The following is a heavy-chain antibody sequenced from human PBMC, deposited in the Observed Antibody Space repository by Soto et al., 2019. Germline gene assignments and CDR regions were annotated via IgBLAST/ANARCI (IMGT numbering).Heavy chain of an antibody. Sequence: SETLSLTCSVSGGSMTGANWGWFRQSPEKGLEWIGYIDYSGSTNYNPSLRSRITITIDTSSNQFSLNLASVTAADAAVYYCTRARYGDHFDSWGQGTLVTVSS. CDR3: TRARYGDHFDS. V-gene: IGHV4-59*01. CDR1: GGSMTGAN. J-gene: IGHJ4*02. CDR2: IDYSGST. D-gene: IGHD4-17*01.